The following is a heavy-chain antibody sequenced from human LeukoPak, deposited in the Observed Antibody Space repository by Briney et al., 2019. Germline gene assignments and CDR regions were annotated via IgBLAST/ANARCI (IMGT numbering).Heavy chain of an antibody. D-gene: IGHD3-3*01. CDR1: GYTFTDYF. CDR3: ARSRAKYDSTDYFDY. Sequence: ASVKVSCKASGYTFTDYFIYWLRQAPGQGLECMGWINPNNGGTNYAQKFQGRVTMTRDTSFSTVYMQLSRLTSDDTALYYCARSRAKYDSTDYFDYWGQGTLVTVSS. J-gene: IGHJ4*02. V-gene: IGHV1-2*02. CDR2: INPNNGGT.